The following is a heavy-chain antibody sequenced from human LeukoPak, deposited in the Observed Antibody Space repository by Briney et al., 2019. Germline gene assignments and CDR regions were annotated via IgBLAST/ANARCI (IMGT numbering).Heavy chain of an antibody. Sequence: ASVKVSCKASGYTFTGYYMHWVRQAPGQGLEWMGWINPNSGGTNYAQKFQGRVTMTRDTSTSTAYMELSRLRSDDTAVYYCARDAIGYCSSTSCGVSNWFDPWGQGTLVTVSS. CDR1: GYTFTGYY. J-gene: IGHJ5*02. D-gene: IGHD2-2*01. CDR2: INPNSGGT. V-gene: IGHV1-2*02. CDR3: ARDAIGYCSSTSCGVSNWFDP.